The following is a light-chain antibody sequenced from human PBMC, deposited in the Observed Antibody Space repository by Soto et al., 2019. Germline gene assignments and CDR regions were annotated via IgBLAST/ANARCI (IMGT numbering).Light chain of an antibody. CDR1: QSVSTW. CDR3: QQYNSYWT. Sequence: DIQMTQSPSTLSASVGDRVTITCRASQSVSTWLAWYQQRPGKPPKLLIYDASSLESGVPSRFSGSGSGTEFTLTISSLRPDDFATYYCQQYNSYWTFGQGTKVDIK. CDR2: DAS. V-gene: IGKV1-5*01. J-gene: IGKJ1*01.